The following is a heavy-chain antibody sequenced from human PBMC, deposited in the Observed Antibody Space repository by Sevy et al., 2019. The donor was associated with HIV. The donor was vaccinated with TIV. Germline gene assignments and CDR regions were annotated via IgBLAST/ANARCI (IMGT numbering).Heavy chain of an antibody. CDR3: ARAPTGSQGPGQYFHH. CDR1: GYTFTSYV. Sequence: ASVKVSCKASGYTFTSYVITWVRQAPGQGLEWMGRISPYNGDTNYAQKLQGRVTMTTDTSTTTAYMELRSLRSEDTAVYYCARAPTGSQGPGQYFHHWGQGTLVTVSS. V-gene: IGHV1-18*01. D-gene: IGHD1-26*01. CDR2: ISPYNGDT. J-gene: IGHJ1*01.